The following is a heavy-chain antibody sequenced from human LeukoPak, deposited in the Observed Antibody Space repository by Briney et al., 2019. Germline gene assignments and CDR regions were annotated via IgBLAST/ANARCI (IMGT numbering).Heavy chain of an antibody. CDR2: IYNSGST. Sequence: PSETLSLACAVYGGSFSSFYWSWIRQPAGKGLEWIGRIYNSGSTNYNPSLKSRVTMSLDTSKNQVSLKLSSVTAADTAVYYCARDRGSGSEGFDPWGQGTLVTVSS. V-gene: IGHV4-4*07. D-gene: IGHD3-10*01. J-gene: IGHJ5*02. CDR1: GGSFSSFY. CDR3: ARDRGSGSEGFDP.